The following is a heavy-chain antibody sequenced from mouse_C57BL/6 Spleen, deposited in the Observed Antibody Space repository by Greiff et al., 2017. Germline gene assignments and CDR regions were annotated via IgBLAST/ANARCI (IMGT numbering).Heavy chain of an antibody. CDR2: IIPSNGGT. V-gene: IGHV1-53*01. CDR1: GYTFTSYW. J-gene: IGHJ4*01. Sequence: QVQLQQPGTELVKPGASVKLSCKASGYTFTSYWMHWVQQRPGQGLEWIGNIIPSNGGTNYNEKFKSKATLTVDKSSSTAYMQLSSLTSEDSAVYNCARDVVRYAMDYWGQGTSVTVSS. CDR3: ARDVVRYAMDY.